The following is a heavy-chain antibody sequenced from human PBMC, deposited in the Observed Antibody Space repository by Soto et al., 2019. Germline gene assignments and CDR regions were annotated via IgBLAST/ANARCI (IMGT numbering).Heavy chain of an antibody. Sequence: PSETLSLTCAVSGGSISSSNWWSWVRQPPGKGLEWIGEIYHSGSTNYNPSLKSRVTMSVDKSKYQFSLKLSSVTAADTAVYYCARDRYYGSGSYEPYYYYGMDVWGQGTTVTVSS. CDR2: IYHSGST. J-gene: IGHJ6*02. CDR1: GGSISSSNW. V-gene: IGHV4-4*02. D-gene: IGHD3-10*01. CDR3: ARDRYYGSGSYEPYYYYGMDV.